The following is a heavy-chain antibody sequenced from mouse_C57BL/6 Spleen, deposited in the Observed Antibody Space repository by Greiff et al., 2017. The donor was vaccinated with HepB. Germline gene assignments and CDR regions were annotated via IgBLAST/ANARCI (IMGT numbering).Heavy chain of an antibody. CDR1: GYTFTSYW. CDR3: ASYDSAWFAY. D-gene: IGHD2-4*01. J-gene: IGHJ3*01. CDR2: IHPNSGST. V-gene: IGHV1-64*01. Sequence: QVQMQQPGAELVKPGASVKLSCKASGYTFTSYWMHWVKQRPGQGLEWIGMIHPNSGSTNYNEKFKSKATLTVDKSSSTAYMQLSSLTSEDSAVYYCASYDSAWFAYWGQGTLVTVSA.